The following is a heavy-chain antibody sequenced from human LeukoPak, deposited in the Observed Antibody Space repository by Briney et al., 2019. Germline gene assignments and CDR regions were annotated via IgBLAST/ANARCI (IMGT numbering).Heavy chain of an antibody. Sequence: GGSLRLSCAASGFTFSSYSMNWVRQAPGKGLEWVSYTSSSSSTIYYADSVKGRFTISRGNAKNSLYLQMNSLRAEDTAVYYCARVGGYCSSTSCPNNWFDPWGQGTLVTVSS. CDR2: TSSSSSTI. CDR3: ARVGGYCSSTSCPNNWFDP. V-gene: IGHV3-48*01. J-gene: IGHJ5*02. D-gene: IGHD2-2*01. CDR1: GFTFSSYS.